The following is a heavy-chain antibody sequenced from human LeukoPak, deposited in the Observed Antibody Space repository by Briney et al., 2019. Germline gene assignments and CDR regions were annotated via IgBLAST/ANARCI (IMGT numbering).Heavy chain of an antibody. Sequence: ASVKVSCKASGGTFSSYAISWVRQAPGQGLEWMGRIIPIFGTANYAQKFQGRVTITTDESTSTVYMELSSLRSEDTAVYYCAREAYSSGLDYWGQGTLVTVSS. D-gene: IGHD6-19*01. J-gene: IGHJ4*02. CDR1: GGTFSSYA. CDR3: AREAYSSGLDY. V-gene: IGHV1-69*05. CDR2: IIPIFGTA.